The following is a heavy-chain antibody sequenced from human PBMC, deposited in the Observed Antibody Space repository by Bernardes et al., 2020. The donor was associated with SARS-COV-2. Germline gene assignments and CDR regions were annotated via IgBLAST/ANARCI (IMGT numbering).Heavy chain of an antibody. CDR1: GFTFSSYA. J-gene: IGHJ2*01. D-gene: IGHD3-10*01. Sequence: GSLRLSCAASGFTFSSYAMSWVRQAPGKGLEWVSAISGSGGSTYYADSVKGRFTISRDNSKNTLYLQMNSLRAEDTAVYYCAKPVLLWFGENNWYFDLWGRGTLVTVSS. CDR2: ISGSGGST. V-gene: IGHV3-23*01. CDR3: AKPVLLWFGENNWYFDL.